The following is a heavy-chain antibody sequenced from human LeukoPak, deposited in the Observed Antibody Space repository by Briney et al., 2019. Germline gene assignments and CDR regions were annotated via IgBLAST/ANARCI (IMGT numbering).Heavy chain of an antibody. J-gene: IGHJ6*03. CDR2: IKQDGSEE. V-gene: IGHV3-7*01. CDR1: GFTFSSYW. CDR3: ARKAARKNYHYYMDV. Sequence: PGGSLRLSCAASGFTFSSYWMSWVRQAPGKGLERVANIKQDGSEEYYVDSVKGRFTISRDNAKNSLYLQMNSLRAEDTAVYYCARKAARKNYHYYMDVWGKGTTVTVSS. D-gene: IGHD6-6*01.